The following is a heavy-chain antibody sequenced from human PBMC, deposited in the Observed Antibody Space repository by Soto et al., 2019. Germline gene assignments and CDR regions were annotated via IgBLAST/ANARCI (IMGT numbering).Heavy chain of an antibody. Sequence: QVHLVQSGAEVKKPGSSVRVSCKASGGSFSTYAFNWVRLAPGQGLEWLGGIITFFGAAMYAQKFRGRVTITADELTTTAYMEPSGLRSDDTAVYYCARGGKERFRGPGMDVWGQGTAVTVS. J-gene: IGHJ6*02. CDR3: ARGGKERFRGPGMDV. CDR1: GGSFSTYA. V-gene: IGHV1-69*01. CDR2: IITFFGAA. D-gene: IGHD2-21*01.